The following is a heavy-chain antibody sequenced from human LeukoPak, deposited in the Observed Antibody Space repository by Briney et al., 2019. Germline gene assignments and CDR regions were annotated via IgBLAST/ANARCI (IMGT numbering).Heavy chain of an antibody. V-gene: IGHV1-8*01. D-gene: IGHD6-19*01. Sequence: ASVKVSCKASGYTFTSYDINWVRQATGQGLEWMGWMNPNSGNTGYAQKFQGRVTMTRNTSISTAYMGLSGLRSEDTAVYYCARGGAGGRYRSRLVPNPYYFDYWGQGTLVTVSS. CDR3: ARGGAGGRYRSRLVPNPYYFDY. CDR1: GYTFTSYD. CDR2: MNPNSGNT. J-gene: IGHJ4*02.